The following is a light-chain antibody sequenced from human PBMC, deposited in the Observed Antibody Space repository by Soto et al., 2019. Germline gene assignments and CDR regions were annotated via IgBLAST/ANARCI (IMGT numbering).Light chain of an antibody. CDR1: QSISSW. CDR2: DAS. V-gene: IGKV1-5*01. J-gene: IGKJ4*01. Sequence: DIPMTQSPSTLSASVGDRVTITCRASQSISSWLAWYQQKPGKAPKLLIYDASSLESGVPSRFSGSGSGTEFTLTLSSLQPDDFATNYCQQYNSYSALTFGGGTKVEIK. CDR3: QQYNSYSALT.